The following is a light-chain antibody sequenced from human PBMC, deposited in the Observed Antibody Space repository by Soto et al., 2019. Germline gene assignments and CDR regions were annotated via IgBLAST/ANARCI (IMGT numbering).Light chain of an antibody. CDR2: DVS. Sequence: QSALTQPASVSGSPGQSITISCTGTSSDVGGYNYVSWYQQHPGKAPKLMIYDVSNRPSGVANRCSGSKSGNTASLTISGLQDEDEADYYCSSYTSSSTLSVFGTGTKLTVL. CDR3: SSYTSSSTLSV. V-gene: IGLV2-14*01. CDR1: SSDVGGYNY. J-gene: IGLJ1*01.